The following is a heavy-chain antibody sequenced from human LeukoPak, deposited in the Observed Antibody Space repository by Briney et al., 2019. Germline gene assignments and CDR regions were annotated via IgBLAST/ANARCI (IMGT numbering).Heavy chain of an antibody. J-gene: IGHJ4*02. Sequence: GGSLRLSCAASGSTFSSYEMNWVRQAPGKGLEWVSYISSSGSTIYYADSVKGRFTISRDNAKNSLYLQMDSLRAEDTAVYYCARDLKTYSSSSWWGQGTLVTVSS. D-gene: IGHD6-13*01. CDR2: ISSSGSTI. CDR1: GSTFSSYE. V-gene: IGHV3-48*03. CDR3: ARDLKTYSSSSW.